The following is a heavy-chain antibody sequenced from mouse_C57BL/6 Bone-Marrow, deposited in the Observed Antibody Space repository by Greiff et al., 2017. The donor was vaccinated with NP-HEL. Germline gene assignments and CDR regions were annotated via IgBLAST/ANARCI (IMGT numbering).Heavy chain of an antibody. V-gene: IGHV1-15*01. Sequence: VQLQQSGAELVRPGASVTLSCKASGYTFTDYEMHWVKQTPVHGLEWIGAIDPETGGTAYNQKFKGKAILTADKSSSTAYMELRSLTSEDSAVYYCTRGTVVAGDPFAYWGQGTLVTVSA. CDR1: GYTFTDYE. D-gene: IGHD1-1*01. J-gene: IGHJ3*01. CDR3: TRGTVVAGDPFAY. CDR2: IDPETGGT.